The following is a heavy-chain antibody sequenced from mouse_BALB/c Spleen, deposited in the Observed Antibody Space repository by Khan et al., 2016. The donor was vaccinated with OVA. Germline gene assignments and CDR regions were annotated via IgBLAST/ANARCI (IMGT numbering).Heavy chain of an antibody. J-gene: IGHJ4*01. CDR1: GFSLSTSGLG. CDR3: GRMHGNYYYAMDY. CDR2: IYWDDDK. D-gene: IGHD2-1*01. Sequence: QVTLKESGPGILQPSQTLSLTCSFSGFSLSTSGLGVSWIRQPSGKGLEWLAHIYWDDDKRYNPSLKSRLTISKDTSSNQVFLKIASVDTADAATYYCGRMHGNYYYAMDYWGQGTSVTVSS. V-gene: IGHV8-12*01.